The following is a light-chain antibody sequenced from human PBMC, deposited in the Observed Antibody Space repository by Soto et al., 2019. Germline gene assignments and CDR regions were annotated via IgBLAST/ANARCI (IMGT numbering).Light chain of an antibody. J-gene: IGKJ1*01. CDR1: QSVSSN. Sequence: EIVMTQSTATLSVSPGERATLSCRASQSVSSNLAWYQQKPGQAPRLLIYGASTRATGIPARFSGSGSGTEFTLTISSLQSEDFAVYYWQQYNNWPSWTFGQGTKVEIK. CDR2: GAS. V-gene: IGKV3-15*01. CDR3: QQYNNWPSWT.